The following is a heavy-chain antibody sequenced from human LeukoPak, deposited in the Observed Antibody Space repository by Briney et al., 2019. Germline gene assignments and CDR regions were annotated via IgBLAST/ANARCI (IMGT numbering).Heavy chain of an antibody. CDR3: ARPTAATSLSASFQQ. CDR2: INSDGSST. CDR1: GFTFSSYW. D-gene: IGHD2-15*01. Sequence: PGGSLRLSCAASGFTFSSYWMYWVRQAPGKGLVWVSRINSDGSSTTYADSVKGRFTISRDNAKNTLYLQMNGLRAEGTAVYYCARPTAATSLSASFQQWGQGTLVTVSS. V-gene: IGHV3-74*03. J-gene: IGHJ1*01.